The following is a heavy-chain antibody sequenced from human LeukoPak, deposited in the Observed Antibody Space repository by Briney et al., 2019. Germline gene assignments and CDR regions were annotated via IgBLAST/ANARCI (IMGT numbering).Heavy chain of an antibody. CDR1: GYSLTTYY. J-gene: IGHJ6*02. CDR3: ARGSGCSGGNCYLSVGMDV. CDR2: IIPIFGTA. D-gene: IGHD2-15*01. V-gene: IGHV1-69*13. Sequence: ASVKVSCKASGYSLTTYYMHWVRQAPGQGLEWMGGIIPIFGTANYAQKLQGRVTITADESTSTAYMELSSLRSEDTAVYYCARGSGCSGGNCYLSVGMDVWGQGTTVTVSS.